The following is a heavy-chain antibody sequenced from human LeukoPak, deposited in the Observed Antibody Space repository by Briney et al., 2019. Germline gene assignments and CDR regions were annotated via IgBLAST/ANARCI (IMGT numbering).Heavy chain of an antibody. Sequence: GGSLRLSCAAPGFTFSSYWMSWVRQAPGKGLEWVANIKQDGSEKYYVDSVKGRFTISRDNAKNSLYLQMNSLRAEDTAVYYCARDGLRPPFVGGMDVWGKGTTVTVSS. CDR3: ARDGLRPPFVGGMDV. CDR1: GFTFSSYW. CDR2: IKQDGSEK. D-gene: IGHD5-18*01. J-gene: IGHJ6*04. V-gene: IGHV3-7*03.